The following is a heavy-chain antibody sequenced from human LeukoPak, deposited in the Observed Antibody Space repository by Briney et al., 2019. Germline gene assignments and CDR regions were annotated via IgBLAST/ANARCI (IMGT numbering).Heavy chain of an antibody. CDR1: GFTFKNAW. Sequence: GGSLRLSCEASGFTFKNAWMIWVRQAPGKGPEWVSSISSSSSYIYYADSVKGRFTISRDNAKNSLYLQMNSLRAEDTAVYYCARMSGSYQYFQHWGQGTLVTVSS. CDR2: ISSSSSYI. J-gene: IGHJ1*01. D-gene: IGHD1-26*01. V-gene: IGHV3-21*01. CDR3: ARMSGSYQYFQH.